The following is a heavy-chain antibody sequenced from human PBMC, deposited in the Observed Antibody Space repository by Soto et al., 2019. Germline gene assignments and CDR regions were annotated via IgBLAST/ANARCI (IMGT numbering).Heavy chain of an antibody. V-gene: IGHV3-13*05. Sequence: EVQLVESGGGLVQPGGSLRLSCAASGFTFSSYDMHWVRQVTGKGLEWGSAIGTAGDPYYPGSVKGRVTISRENAKNSLYLQMNSLRAGDTAVYYCARRNYGKFDYWGQGTLVTVSS. D-gene: IGHD4-4*01. CDR3: ARRNYGKFDY. J-gene: IGHJ4*02. CDR2: IGTAGDP. CDR1: GFTFSSYD.